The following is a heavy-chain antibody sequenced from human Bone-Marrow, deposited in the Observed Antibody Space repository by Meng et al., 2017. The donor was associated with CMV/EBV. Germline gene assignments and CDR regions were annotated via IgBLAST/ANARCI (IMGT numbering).Heavy chain of an antibody. J-gene: IGHJ6*02. V-gene: IGHV4-39*07. CDR2: IYYSGST. Sequence: SEPLSLPCTVSGGSISSSSYYWGWIRQPPGKGLEWIGSIYYSGSTYYNPSLKSRVTISVDTSKNQFSLKLSSVTAADTAVYYCARGDCSSTSCYPYYGMGVWGQGTTVTVSS. D-gene: IGHD2-2*01. CDR3: ARGDCSSTSCYPYYGMGV. CDR1: GGSISSSSYY.